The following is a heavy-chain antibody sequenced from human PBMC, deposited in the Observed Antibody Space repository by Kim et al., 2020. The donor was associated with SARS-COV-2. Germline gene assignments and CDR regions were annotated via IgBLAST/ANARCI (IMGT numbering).Heavy chain of an antibody. Sequence: ASVKVSCKASGYTFTGYYMHWVRQAPGQGLEWMGWINPNSGGTNYAQKFQGRVTMTRDTSISTAYMELSRLGSDDTAVYYCARVSGRWELLDYWGQGTLVTVSS. CDR3: ARVSGRWELLDY. CDR1: GYTFTGYY. V-gene: IGHV1-2*02. J-gene: IGHJ4*02. CDR2: INPNSGGT. D-gene: IGHD1-26*01.